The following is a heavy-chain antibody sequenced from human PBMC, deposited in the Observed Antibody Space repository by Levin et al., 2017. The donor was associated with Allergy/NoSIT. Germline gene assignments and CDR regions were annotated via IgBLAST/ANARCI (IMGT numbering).Heavy chain of an antibody. CDR3: STSGDYELGY. Sequence: GESLKISCAASGFTFSNAWMSWVRQAPGKGLEWVGRIKSKTDGGTTDYAAPVKGRFIISRDDSKNTLYLQMNSLKTEDTAVYYCSTSGDYELGYWGQGTLVTVSS. J-gene: IGHJ4*02. CDR1: GFTFSNAW. CDR2: IKSKTDGGTT. V-gene: IGHV3-15*01. D-gene: IGHD4-17*01.